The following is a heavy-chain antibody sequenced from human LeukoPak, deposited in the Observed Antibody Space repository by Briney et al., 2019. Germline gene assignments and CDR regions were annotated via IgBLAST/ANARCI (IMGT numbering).Heavy chain of an antibody. CDR1: GGSFSGYY. D-gene: IGHD3/OR15-3a*01. V-gene: IGHV4-34*01. CDR3: ATKSGLGIDY. J-gene: IGHJ4*02. CDR2: IKHSGST. Sequence: SETLSLTCAVYGGSFSGYYWSWIRQPPGKGLEWIGEIKHSGSTNYNPSLKSRVTISVDTSKNQFSLKLSSVTAADTAVYYCATKSGLGIDYWGQGTLVTVSS.